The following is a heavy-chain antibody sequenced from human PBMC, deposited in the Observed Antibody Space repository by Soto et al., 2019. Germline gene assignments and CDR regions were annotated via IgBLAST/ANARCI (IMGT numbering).Heavy chain of an antibody. CDR3: ARAGWGELSLRGAFDI. CDR2: IWYDGSNK. Sequence: GGSLRLSCAASGFTFSSYGMHWVRQAPGKGLEWVAVIWYDGSNKYYADSVKGRFTISRDNSKNTVYLQMNSLRAEDTAVYYCARAGWGELSLRGAFDIWGQGTMVTVSS. V-gene: IGHV3-33*01. CDR1: GFTFSSYG. D-gene: IGHD3-16*02. J-gene: IGHJ3*02.